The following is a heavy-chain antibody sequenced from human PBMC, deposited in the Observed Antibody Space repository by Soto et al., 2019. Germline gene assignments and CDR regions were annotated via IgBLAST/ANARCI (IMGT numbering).Heavy chain of an antibody. CDR1: GFTFSSYA. J-gene: IGHJ4*02. CDR2: ISDSGGST. V-gene: IGHV3-23*01. D-gene: IGHD3-10*01. Sequence: GGFLRLSCAASGFTFSSYAMSWVRQAPGKGLEWVSGISDSGGSTYYADSVKGRFTISRDNSKNTLYLQMNSLRAEDTAVYYCAKGTYYYGSAPYYFDYWGQGTLVTVSS. CDR3: AKGTYYYGSAPYYFDY.